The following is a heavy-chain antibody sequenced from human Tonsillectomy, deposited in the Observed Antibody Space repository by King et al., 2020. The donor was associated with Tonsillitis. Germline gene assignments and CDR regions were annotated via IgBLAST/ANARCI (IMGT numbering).Heavy chain of an antibody. CDR3: AHSPYYGSWSYYGEFFEH. CDR1: GFSLSASGVG. CDR2: IYWNDDQ. J-gene: IGHJ1*01. V-gene: IGHV2-5*01. Sequence: TLKESGPTLVKPTQTLTLTCTFSGFSLSASGVGVGWIRQPPGKALEWLALIYWNDDQRYSPSLKSRLTITKDTSKNQVVLTMTNMDPVDTATYYCAHSPYYGSWSYYGEFFEHWGQGTLVTVSS. D-gene: IGHD3-10*01.